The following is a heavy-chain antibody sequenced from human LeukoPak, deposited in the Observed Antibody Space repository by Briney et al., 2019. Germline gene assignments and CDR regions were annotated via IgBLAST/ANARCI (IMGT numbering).Heavy chain of an antibody. CDR1: GGSISSSNW. Sequence: SETLSLTCAVSGGSISSSNWWSWVRQPPGKGLEWIGEIYHSGSTNYNPSLKSRVTISVDTSKNQFSLKLSSVTAADTAVYYCARGEEITMVRGVIWFDPWGQGTLVTVSS. D-gene: IGHD3-10*01. CDR3: ARGEEITMVRGVIWFDP. V-gene: IGHV4-4*02. CDR2: IYHSGST. J-gene: IGHJ5*02.